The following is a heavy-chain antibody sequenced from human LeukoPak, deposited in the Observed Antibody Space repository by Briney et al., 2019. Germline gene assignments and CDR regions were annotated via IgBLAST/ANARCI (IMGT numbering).Heavy chain of an antibody. V-gene: IGHV3-11*04. Sequence: GGSLRLSCAASGVTLSDHHVDWVRQAPGKGLEWVSYIDSSGSTIYYADSVKGRFTISRDNAKNSLYLQMNSLRAEDTAVYYCASLTIVYGYGMDVWGQGTTVTVSS. CDR2: IDSSGSTI. J-gene: IGHJ6*02. D-gene: IGHD3-9*01. CDR1: GVTLSDHH. CDR3: ASLTIVYGYGMDV.